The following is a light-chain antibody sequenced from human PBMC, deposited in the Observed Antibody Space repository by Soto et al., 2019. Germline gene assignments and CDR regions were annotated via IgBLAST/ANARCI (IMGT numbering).Light chain of an antibody. CDR2: DNN. CDR3: GTWDSSLSAVL. CDR1: SSNIGNNY. V-gene: IGLV1-51*01. J-gene: IGLJ2*01. Sequence: QSVLTQPPSVSAAPGQKVTISCSGSSSNIGNNYVSWYQQLPGTAPKLLIYDNNKRPSGIPDRVSGSKSGTSATLGITGLQTGDEADYYCGTWDSSLSAVLFGGGTKVTVL.